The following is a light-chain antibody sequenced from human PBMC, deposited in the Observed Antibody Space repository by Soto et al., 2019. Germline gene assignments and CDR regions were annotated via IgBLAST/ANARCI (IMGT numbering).Light chain of an antibody. CDR3: QKYDSAPT. CDR1: RGIGNA. J-gene: IGKJ1*01. Sequence: DIQMTQSPSSLSASVGXRVTITCRPSRGIGNALAWYQQKPGTVPKLLIHSASTLQSGVPSRFSGSGSGTDFTLTISSLQPEDVASYYCQKYDSAPTFGPGTKVDSK. V-gene: IGKV1-27*01. CDR2: SAS.